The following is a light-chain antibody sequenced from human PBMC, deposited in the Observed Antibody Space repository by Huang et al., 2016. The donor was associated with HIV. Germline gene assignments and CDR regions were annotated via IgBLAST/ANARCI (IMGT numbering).Light chain of an antibody. CDR2: GAS. CDR3: QQYNNWPWT. CDR1: QSVSSN. J-gene: IGKJ1*01. Sequence: EIMMTQSPATLSVSPGGRATLSCRASQSVSSNLAWYQQKPGQPPRLLIYGASTRATGSPARFSGSGSGTEFTLTINSLQSEDFAVYSCQQYNNWPWTFGQGTKVEIK. V-gene: IGKV3-15*01.